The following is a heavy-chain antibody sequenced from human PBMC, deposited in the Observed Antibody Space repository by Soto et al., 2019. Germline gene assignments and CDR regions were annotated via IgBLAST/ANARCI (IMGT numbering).Heavy chain of an antibody. V-gene: IGHV3-74*01. Sequence: GGSLRLSCATSGFTFSSYWMHWVRQVPGKGLVWVSRIKGDGTNTGYADSVKGRFTISRDNVKNTLYLQMNSLRAEDTAVYYCARGLSGYYGFDYWGQGTLVTVSS. J-gene: IGHJ4*02. D-gene: IGHD5-12*01. CDR2: IKGDGTNT. CDR3: ARGLSGYYGFDY. CDR1: GFTFSSYW.